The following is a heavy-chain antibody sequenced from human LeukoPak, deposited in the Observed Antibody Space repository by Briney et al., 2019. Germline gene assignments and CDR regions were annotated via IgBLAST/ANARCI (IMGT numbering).Heavy chain of an antibody. J-gene: IGHJ4*02. D-gene: IGHD3-22*01. CDR2: ISDSGSST. CDR1: GFTFSSYA. CDR3: AKGRYYYDSIGY. Sequence: GGSLRLSCAASGFTFSSYAMSWVRQAPGKGLEWVSAISDSGSSTYYADSVKGRFTISRDNSKNTLHLQMNSLRAEDTAVYYCAKGRYYYDSIGYWGQGTLVTVSS. V-gene: IGHV3-23*01.